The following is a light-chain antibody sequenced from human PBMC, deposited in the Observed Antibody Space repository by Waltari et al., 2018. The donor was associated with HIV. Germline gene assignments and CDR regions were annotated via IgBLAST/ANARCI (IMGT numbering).Light chain of an antibody. CDR1: KVGSKD. V-gene: IGLV3-12*02. Sequence: SHEPTQTLSVSVATAQMARIPCGGNKVGSKDVHWDQERPGQDPVLVICGETGGPSGIPDRVAGSNPGNSAALTISGFEAGDEADYCCRLWDSSSDHRVFGTGTDVSV. CDR3: RLWDSSSDHRV. CDR2: GET. J-gene: IGLJ1*01.